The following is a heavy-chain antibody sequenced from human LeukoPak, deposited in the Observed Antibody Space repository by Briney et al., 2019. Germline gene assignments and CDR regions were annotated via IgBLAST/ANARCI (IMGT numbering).Heavy chain of an antibody. Sequence: EASVKVSCKVSGYTLTELSMHWVRQAPGKGLEWMGGFDPEDGETIYAQKFQGRVTMTEDTPTDTAYMELSNLRSEDTAVYYCATEGVVVAAVFDYWGQGTLVTVSS. D-gene: IGHD2-15*01. CDR2: FDPEDGET. CDR3: ATEGVVVAAVFDY. V-gene: IGHV1-24*01. J-gene: IGHJ4*02. CDR1: GYTLTELS.